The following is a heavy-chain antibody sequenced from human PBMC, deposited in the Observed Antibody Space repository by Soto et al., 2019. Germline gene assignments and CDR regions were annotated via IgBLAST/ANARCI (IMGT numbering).Heavy chain of an antibody. J-gene: IGHJ6*02. D-gene: IGHD3-3*01. Sequence: GSLRLSCAASGFTFSSYWMSWVRQAPGKGLEWVANIKQDGSEKYYVDSVKGRFTISRDNAKNSLYLQMNSLRAEDTAVYYCARTGLAYYDFWSGLAMDVWGQGTTVTVSS. CDR3: ARTGLAYYDFWSGLAMDV. CDR2: IKQDGSEK. CDR1: GFTFSSYW. V-gene: IGHV3-7*05.